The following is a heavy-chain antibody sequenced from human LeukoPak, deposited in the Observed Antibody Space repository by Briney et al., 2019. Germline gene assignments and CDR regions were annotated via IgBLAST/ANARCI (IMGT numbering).Heavy chain of an antibody. CDR3: ARVPTRGDYRLDY. D-gene: IGHD4-17*01. Sequence: PGGSLRLSCAASGFIFSSYEVNWGRQAPGKGLEWVSYISSSGSAIYYADSVKGRFTISRDNAKNSLYLQMNSLRAEDTAVYYCARVPTRGDYRLDYWGQGTLVTVSS. CDR1: GFIFSSYE. V-gene: IGHV3-48*03. CDR2: ISSSGSAI. J-gene: IGHJ4*02.